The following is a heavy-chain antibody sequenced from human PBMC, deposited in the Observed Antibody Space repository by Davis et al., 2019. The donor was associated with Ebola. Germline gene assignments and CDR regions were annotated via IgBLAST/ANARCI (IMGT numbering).Heavy chain of an antibody. CDR3: AKDQPAAHGPPTDY. CDR1: GFTFDDYA. V-gene: IGHV3-9*01. D-gene: IGHD2-2*01. Sequence: SLKISCAASGFTFDDYAMHWVRQAPGKGLEWVSGISWKSDSIGYADSVKGRFTISRDNADNSLYLQMNSLRAEDTAVYYCAKDQPAAHGPPTDYWGQGTLVTVSS. CDR2: ISWKSDSI. J-gene: IGHJ4*02.